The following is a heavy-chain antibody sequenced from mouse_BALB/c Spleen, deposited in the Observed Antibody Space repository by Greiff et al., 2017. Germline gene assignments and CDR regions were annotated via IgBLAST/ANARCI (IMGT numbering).Heavy chain of an antibody. CDR2: ISYSGST. CDR1: GYSITSDYA. CDR3: ARGIDGYAWFAY. J-gene: IGHJ3*01. Sequence: EVQLQESGPGLVKPSQSLSLTCTVTGYSITSDYAWNWIRQFPGNKLEWMGYISYSGSTSYNPSLKSRISITRDTSKNQFFLQLNSVTTEDTATYYCARGIDGYAWFAYWGQGTLVTVSA. D-gene: IGHD2-3*01. V-gene: IGHV3-2*02.